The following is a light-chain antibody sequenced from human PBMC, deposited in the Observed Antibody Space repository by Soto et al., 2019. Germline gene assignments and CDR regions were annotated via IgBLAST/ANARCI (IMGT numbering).Light chain of an antibody. V-gene: IGLV2-14*01. Sequence: QSVLTQPASVSGSPGQSITISCTGTSSDIGSYNFVSWYQHHPDKAPKLIIYEVYNRPSGVSNRFSASKSGNTASLTISGLQAEDEADYYCFSYRDTPTVVIGGGTKVTVL. J-gene: IGLJ2*01. CDR2: EVY. CDR1: SSDIGSYNF. CDR3: FSYRDTPTVV.